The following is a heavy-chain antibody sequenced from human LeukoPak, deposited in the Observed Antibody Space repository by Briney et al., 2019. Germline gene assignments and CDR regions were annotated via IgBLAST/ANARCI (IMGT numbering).Heavy chain of an antibody. CDR2: IYYSGST. Sequence: SETLSLTCTVSGGSISSYYWGWIRQPPGKGLEWIGYIYYSGSTNYNPSLKSRVTISVDTSKNQFSLKLSSVTAADTAVYYCARGYYYDSSGYYYEPDAFDIWGQGTMVTVSS. D-gene: IGHD3-22*01. CDR1: GGSISSYY. CDR3: ARGYYYDSSGYYYEPDAFDI. V-gene: IGHV4-59*12. J-gene: IGHJ3*02.